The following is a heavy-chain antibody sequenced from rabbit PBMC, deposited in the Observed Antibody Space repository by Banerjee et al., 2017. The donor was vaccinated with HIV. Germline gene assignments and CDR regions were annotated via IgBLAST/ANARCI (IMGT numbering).Heavy chain of an antibody. D-gene: IGHD7-1*01. CDR3: ARDYNNVTGDFDL. CDR2: IYNGDGT. Sequence: QEQLVESGGGLVKPEGSLTLTCKASGFDFNSNAMCWVRQAPGKRPEWIACIYNGDGTYYASWVNGRFTISKTSSTTVTLQMTSLAAADTATYFCARDYNNVTGDFDLWGPGTLVTVS. CDR1: GFDFNSNA. V-gene: IGHV1S47*01. J-gene: IGHJ4*01.